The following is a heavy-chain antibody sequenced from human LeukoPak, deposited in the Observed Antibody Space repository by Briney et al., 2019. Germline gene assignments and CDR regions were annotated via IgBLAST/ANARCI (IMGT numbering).Heavy chain of an antibody. Sequence: GGSLRLSCAASGFTFSSYAMSWVRQAPGEGLEWVSAISGSGGSTYYADSVKGRFTISRDNSKNTLYLQMNSLRAEDTAVYYCAKDRGPVGATIFDYWGQGTLVTVSS. CDR2: ISGSGGST. CDR1: GFTFSSYA. V-gene: IGHV3-23*01. D-gene: IGHD1-26*01. J-gene: IGHJ4*02. CDR3: AKDRGPVGATIFDY.